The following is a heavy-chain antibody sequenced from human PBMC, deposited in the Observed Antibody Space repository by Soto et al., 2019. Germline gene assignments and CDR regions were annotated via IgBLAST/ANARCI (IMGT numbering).Heavy chain of an antibody. V-gene: IGHV3-73*01. CDR1: GFTFSGSA. CDR3: TTPNSGSYQGYYYYGMDV. J-gene: IGHJ6*02. Sequence: PGGSLRLSCAASGFTFSGSAMHWVRQASGKGLEWVGRIRSKANSYATAYAASVKGRFTISRDDSKNTAYLQMNSLKTEDTAVYYCTTPNSGSYQGYYYYGMDVWGQGTTVTVSS. D-gene: IGHD1-26*01. CDR2: IRSKANSYAT.